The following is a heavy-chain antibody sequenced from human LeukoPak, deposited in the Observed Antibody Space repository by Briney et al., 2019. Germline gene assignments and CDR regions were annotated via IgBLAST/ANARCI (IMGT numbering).Heavy chain of an antibody. D-gene: IGHD3-22*01. CDR1: GGSISTFNW. Sequence: PSETLSLTCAVSGGSISTFNWWSWVRQPPGKGLEWIGEIYHSGSTNYNPSLRSRVTISVDKSKNQFSLKLSSVTPADTAVFYCARGGPYDSSGYYYYFDYWGQGTLVTVSS. J-gene: IGHJ4*02. CDR2: IYHSGST. CDR3: ARGGPYDSSGYYYYFDY. V-gene: IGHV4-4*02.